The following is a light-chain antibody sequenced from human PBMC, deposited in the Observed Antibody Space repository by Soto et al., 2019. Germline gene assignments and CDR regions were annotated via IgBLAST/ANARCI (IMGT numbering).Light chain of an antibody. J-gene: IGKJ3*01. V-gene: IGKV1-8*01. CDR2: AAS. Sequence: AIRMTQSPSSFSASTGXRVTITCRASQGISSYLAWYQQKPGKAPKLLIYAASTLQSGVPSRFSGSGSGTDFTLTISCLQSEDFATYYCQQHYSYPSTFGPGTKVDIK. CDR3: QQHYSYPST. CDR1: QGISSY.